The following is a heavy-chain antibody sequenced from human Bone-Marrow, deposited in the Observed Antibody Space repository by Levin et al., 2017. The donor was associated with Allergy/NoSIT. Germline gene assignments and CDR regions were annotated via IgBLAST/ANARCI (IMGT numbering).Heavy chain of an antibody. J-gene: IGHJ4*02. V-gene: IGHV3-30-3*01. Sequence: GESLKISCAASGFTFSGQAMQWVRQAPGKGLEWVALLSYDGNHDYYADSVKGRFTISRDNSKNTLYLQMNSLRPDDTAVYYCARNGMDLDYWGQGTLVTVSS. CDR2: LSYDGNHD. CDR1: GFTFSGQA. D-gene: IGHD1-1*01. CDR3: ARNGMDLDY.